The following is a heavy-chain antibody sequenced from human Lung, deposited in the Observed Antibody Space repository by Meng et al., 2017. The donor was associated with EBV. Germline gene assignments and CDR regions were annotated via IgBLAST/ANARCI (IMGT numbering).Heavy chain of an antibody. D-gene: IGHD2-15*01. CDR3: AILPTPGQSPDF. Sequence: QVPLLQWGVELLKPWETLSLTCRAYGEFFSSYDMNWIRQAPGKGLEWIGEINERVITKLNPSLKSRVTLSADRSKNQFSLKLSSVTAADTAVYYCAILPTPGQSPDFWGQGTSVTVSS. CDR2: INERVIT. CDR1: GEFFSSYD. J-gene: IGHJ4*02. V-gene: IGHV4-34*01.